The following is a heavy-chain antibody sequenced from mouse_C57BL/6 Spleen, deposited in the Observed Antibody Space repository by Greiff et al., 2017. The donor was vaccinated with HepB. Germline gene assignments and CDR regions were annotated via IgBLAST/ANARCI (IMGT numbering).Heavy chain of an antibody. V-gene: IGHV1-76*01. D-gene: IGHD3-2*02. CDR3: ARETAQAGTWFAY. Sequence: QVQLQQSGAELVRPGASVKLSCKASGYTFTDYYINWVKQRPGQGLEWIARIYPGSGNTYYNEKFKGKATLTAEKSSSTAYMQRSSLTSEDSAVYFCARETAQAGTWFAYWGQGTLVTVSA. J-gene: IGHJ3*01. CDR2: IYPGSGNT. CDR1: GYTFTDYY.